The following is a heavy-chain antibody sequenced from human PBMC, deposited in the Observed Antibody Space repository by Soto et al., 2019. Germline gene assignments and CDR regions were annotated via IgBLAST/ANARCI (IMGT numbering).Heavy chain of an antibody. V-gene: IGHV3-23*01. CDR1: GFTFSRHA. Sequence: PGGSLRLSCTASGFTFSRHAMTWVRQAPGKGLEWVSGLSDSGGSIYYADSVKGRFTISRDNSMNTLYLQMNSLRAEDTAVYYCARHRGYYGMDVWGQGTTVTVSS. CDR2: LSDSGGSI. CDR3: ARHRGYYGMDV. J-gene: IGHJ6*02.